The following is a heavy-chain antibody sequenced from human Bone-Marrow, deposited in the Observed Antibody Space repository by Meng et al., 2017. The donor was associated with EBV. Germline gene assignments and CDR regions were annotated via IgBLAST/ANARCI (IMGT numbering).Heavy chain of an antibody. CDR1: GGSISTGYYY. CDR3: ARGSSFCSGGSCFEN. D-gene: IGHD2-15*01. J-gene: IGHJ4*02. V-gene: IGHV4-30-4*01. CDR2: MYYNGIT. Sequence: LQESGPGLVKPSQPPSLTCAVSGGSISTGYYYWSWIRQPPGKGLEWIGYMYYNGITYYNPSLKSRVTISGDSSKNQFSLKLTSVTAADTAVYFCARGSSFCSGGSCFENWGQGTLVTVSS.